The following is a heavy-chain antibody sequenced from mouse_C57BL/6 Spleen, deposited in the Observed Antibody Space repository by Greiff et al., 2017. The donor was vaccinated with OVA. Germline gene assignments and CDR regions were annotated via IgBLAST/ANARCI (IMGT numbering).Heavy chain of an antibody. J-gene: IGHJ3*01. CDR1: GYTFTDYE. Sequence: QVHVKQSGAELVRPGASVTLSCKASGYTFTDYEMHWVKQTPVHGLEWIGAIDPETGGTAYNQKFKGKAILTADKSSSTAYMELRSLTSEDSAVYYCTRKDPAWFAYWGQGTLVTVSA. V-gene: IGHV1-15*01. CDR3: TRKDPAWFAY. CDR2: IDPETGGT.